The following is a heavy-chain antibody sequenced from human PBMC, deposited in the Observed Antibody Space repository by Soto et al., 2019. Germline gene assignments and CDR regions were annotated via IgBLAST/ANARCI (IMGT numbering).Heavy chain of an antibody. CDR2: INHSGST. Sequence: QVQLQQWGAGLLKPSETLSLTCAVYGGSFSGYYWSWIRQPPGKGLEWIGEINHSGSTNYNPSLKSRVTISVDTSKNQFSLKLSSVNAADTAVYYCARGYSSGWYGYWGQGTLVTVSS. D-gene: IGHD6-19*01. CDR1: GGSFSGYY. CDR3: ARGYSSGWYGY. J-gene: IGHJ4*02. V-gene: IGHV4-34*01.